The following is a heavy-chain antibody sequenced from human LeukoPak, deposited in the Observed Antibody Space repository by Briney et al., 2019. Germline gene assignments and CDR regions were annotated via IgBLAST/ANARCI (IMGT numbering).Heavy chain of an antibody. CDR1: GDSVSSNSAA. CDR2: TYYRSKWYS. J-gene: IGHJ3*02. D-gene: IGHD6-19*01. CDR3: ATSQWLVQAFDI. V-gene: IGHV6-1*01. Sequence: SQTLSLTCAISGDSVSSNSAAWNWIRQSPSRGLEWLGRTYYRSKWYSDYAVSVKSRITISPDTSKNQFSLQLSSVTAADTAVYYCATSQWLVQAFDIWGQGTMVTVSS.